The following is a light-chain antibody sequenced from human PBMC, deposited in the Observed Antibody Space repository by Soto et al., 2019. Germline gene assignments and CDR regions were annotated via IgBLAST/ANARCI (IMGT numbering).Light chain of an antibody. Sequence: DIQMTQSPSSLSASVGDRVTITCRASQSISKNLNWYQQKPGKAPKLLIYAACSLQSGVPSRFSGSGSGTDFTLTISSLQPEDFATYYCQQSYSTPWTFGQGTKVDI. V-gene: IGKV1-39*01. CDR2: AAC. CDR1: QSISKN. J-gene: IGKJ1*01. CDR3: QQSYSTPWT.